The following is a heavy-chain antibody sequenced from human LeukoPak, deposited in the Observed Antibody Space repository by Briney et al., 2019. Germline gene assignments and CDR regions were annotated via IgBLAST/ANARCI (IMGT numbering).Heavy chain of an antibody. D-gene: IGHD6-19*01. CDR1: GFTLSSYS. Sequence: PGGSLRLSRAASGFTLSSYSMHWVRQAPGKGLEFVSAISRNGRNTYYANSVKGRFTISRDISKNTLYLQMGSLRPEDMAVYYCARVDSGSACASWGQGILVTVSS. J-gene: IGHJ1*01. CDR3: ARVDSGSACAS. CDR2: ISRNGRNT. V-gene: IGHV3-64*01.